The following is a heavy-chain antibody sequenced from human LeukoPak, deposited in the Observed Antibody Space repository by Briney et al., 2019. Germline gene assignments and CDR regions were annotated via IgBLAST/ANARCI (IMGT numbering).Heavy chain of an antibody. CDR2: ISRTSSYI. J-gene: IGHJ4*02. CDR1: GFTFSTYS. D-gene: IGHD5-12*01. V-gene: IGHV3-21*04. CDR3: AKERLRRGFDY. Sequence: GGSLRLSCAASGFTFSTYSMNWVRQAPGKGLEWVSFISRTSSYIYYADSVKGRFTISRDNAKNSLYLQMNSLRVEDTAVYYCAKERLRRGFDYWGQGTLVTVSS.